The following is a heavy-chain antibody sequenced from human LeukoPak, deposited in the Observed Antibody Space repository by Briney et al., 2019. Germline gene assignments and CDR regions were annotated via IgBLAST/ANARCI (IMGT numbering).Heavy chain of an antibody. CDR3: AKDLFAGTRGPDY. CDR1: GFTFSSYG. J-gene: IGHJ4*02. V-gene: IGHV3-30*18. D-gene: IGHD6-13*01. CDR2: ISYDGSNK. Sequence: GGSLRLSCAASGFTFSSYGMHWVRQAPGKGLEWVAVISYDGSNKYYADSVKGRFTISRDNSKNTLYLQMNSLRAEGTAVYYCAKDLFAGTRGPDYWGQGTLVTVSS.